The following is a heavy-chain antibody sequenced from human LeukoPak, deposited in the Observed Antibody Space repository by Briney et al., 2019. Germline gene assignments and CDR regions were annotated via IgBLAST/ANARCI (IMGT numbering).Heavy chain of an antibody. CDR1: GFTFS. CDR2: IRHDGTDQ. V-gene: IGHV3-30*02. CDR3: AKDGNWASVS. D-gene: IGHD7-27*01. J-gene: IGHJ5*02. Sequence: GGSLRLSCVGSGFTFSLHRVRQVPGKGLEWLTFIRHDGTDQHYADSVRGRFTISRDNSKNTVYLQMNSLRPEDTALYYCAKDGNWASVSWGQGTLVTVSS.